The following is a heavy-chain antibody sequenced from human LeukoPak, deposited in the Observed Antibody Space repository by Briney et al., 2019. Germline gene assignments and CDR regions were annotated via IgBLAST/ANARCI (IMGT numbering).Heavy chain of an antibody. J-gene: IGHJ6*03. Sequence: SVKVSCKASGGTFSSYAISWVRQAPGQGLEWMGRIIPIFGTANYAQKFQGRVTITTDESTSTAYMELSSLRSEDTAVYYCATLRRSHYDFWSGPMDVWGKGTTVIVSS. CDR1: GGTFSSYA. V-gene: IGHV1-69*05. CDR3: ATLRRSHYDFWSGPMDV. CDR2: IIPIFGTA. D-gene: IGHD3-3*01.